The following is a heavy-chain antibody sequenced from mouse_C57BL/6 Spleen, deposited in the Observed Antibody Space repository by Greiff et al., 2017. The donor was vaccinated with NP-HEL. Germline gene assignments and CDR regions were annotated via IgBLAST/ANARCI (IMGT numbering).Heavy chain of an antibody. V-gene: IGHV5-6*01. Sequence: EVKLVESGGDLVKPGGSLKLSCAASGFTFSSYGMSWVRQTPDKRLEWVATISSGGSYTYYPDSVKGRFTISRDNAYNTLYLQLRSLKSEDTAMYYCARQEGITTVVDLYAMDDWGQGTSVTVSS. CDR3: ARQEGITTVVDLYAMDD. CDR1: GFTFSSYG. J-gene: IGHJ4*01. CDR2: ISSGGSYT. D-gene: IGHD1-1*01.